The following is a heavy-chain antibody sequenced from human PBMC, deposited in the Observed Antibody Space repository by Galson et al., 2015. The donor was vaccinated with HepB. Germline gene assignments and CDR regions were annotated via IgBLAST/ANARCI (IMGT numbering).Heavy chain of an antibody. D-gene: IGHD3/OR15-3a*01. CDR2: ISGSGGST. Sequence: SLRLSCAASGFTFSSYAMSWVRQAPGKGLEWVSAISGSGGSTYYADSVKGRFTISRDNSKNTLYLQMNSLRAEDTAVYYCANQRLGLVTGYWGQGTLVTVSS. J-gene: IGHJ4*02. CDR1: GFTFSSYA. V-gene: IGHV3-23*01. CDR3: ANQRLGLVTGY.